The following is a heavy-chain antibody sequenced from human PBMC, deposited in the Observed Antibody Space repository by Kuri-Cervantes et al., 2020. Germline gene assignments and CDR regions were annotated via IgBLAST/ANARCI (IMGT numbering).Heavy chain of an antibody. D-gene: IGHD4-17*01. CDR1: GYTFTDYF. V-gene: IGHV1-2*02. CDR3: ARAPPTAKSDRFDP. CDR2: INPNSGDT. Sequence: ASVKVTCKASGYTFTDYFVHWVRQAPGQGIEWMGCINPNSGDTNYAQRFQGRVTMTRDTSISTAYMELSRLTSDDTAVYYCARAPPTAKSDRFDPWGQGTLVTVSS. J-gene: IGHJ5*02.